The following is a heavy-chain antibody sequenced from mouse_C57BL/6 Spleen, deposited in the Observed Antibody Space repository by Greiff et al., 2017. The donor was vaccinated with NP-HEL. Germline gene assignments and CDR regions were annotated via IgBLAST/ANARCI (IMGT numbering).Heavy chain of an antibody. CDR3: ARWEVDWYFDV. J-gene: IGHJ1*03. CDR2: INPYNGDT. Sequence: VQLQQSGPELVKPGDSVKISCKASGYSFTGYFMNWVMQSHGKSLEWIGRINPYNGDTFYNQKFKGKATLTVDKSSSTAHMELWSLTSEDSAVYYCARWEVDWYFDVWGTGTTVTVSS. CDR1: GYSFTGYF. V-gene: IGHV1-20*01. D-gene: IGHD4-1*01.